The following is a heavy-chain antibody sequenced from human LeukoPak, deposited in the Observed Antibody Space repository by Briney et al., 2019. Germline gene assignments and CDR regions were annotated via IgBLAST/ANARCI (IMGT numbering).Heavy chain of an antibody. J-gene: IGHJ4*02. V-gene: IGHV4-39*02. Sequence: SETLSLTCTVSGGSISSSSYYWGWIRQPPGKGLEWIGEINHSGATNYNPSLKSRVTISVDTSKNLFSLKLSSVTAADTAVYYCASSRVYSGSWYYYFDNWGQGTLVTVSS. CDR2: INHSGAT. CDR1: GGSISSSSYY. CDR3: ASSRVYSGSWYYYFDN. D-gene: IGHD5-12*01.